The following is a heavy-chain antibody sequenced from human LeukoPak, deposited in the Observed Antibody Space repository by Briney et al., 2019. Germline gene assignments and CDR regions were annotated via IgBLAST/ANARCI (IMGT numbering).Heavy chain of an antibody. Sequence: SETLSLTCAVSGYSISSGYYWGWIRQPPGKGLEWIGSIYHSGSTYYNPSLKSRVTISVDTSKNQFSLKLSSVTAAATAVYYCAGSGDSRGYKVTAYFASWGKGT. CDR3: AGSGDSRGYKVTAYFAS. V-gene: IGHV4-38-2*01. D-gene: IGHD3-22*01. CDR2: IYHSGST. J-gene: IGHJ4*02. CDR1: GYSISSGYY.